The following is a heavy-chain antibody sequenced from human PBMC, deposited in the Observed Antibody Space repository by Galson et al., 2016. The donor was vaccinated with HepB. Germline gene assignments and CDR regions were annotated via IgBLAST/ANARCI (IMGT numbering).Heavy chain of an antibody. J-gene: IGHJ4*02. Sequence: PALVKPTQTLTLTCTFSGFSLRTSGEGVGWIRQPPGKALEWLALIYWDDDERYSPSLNSRLTITKDTSKNQVVLTMANMDPVDTATYYCTHSSWSGYYFWGQGTLVTVSS. V-gene: IGHV2-5*02. CDR2: IYWDDDE. CDR1: GFSLRTSGEG. D-gene: IGHD3-3*01. CDR3: THSSWSGYYF.